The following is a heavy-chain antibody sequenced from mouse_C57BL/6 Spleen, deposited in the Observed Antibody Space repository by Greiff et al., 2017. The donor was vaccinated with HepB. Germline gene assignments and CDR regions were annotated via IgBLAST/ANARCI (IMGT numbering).Heavy chain of an antibody. J-gene: IGHJ2*01. D-gene: IGHD1-1*01. CDR1: GYTFTNYW. CDR2: IYPGGGYT. CDR3: ARGEGFIPDY. Sequence: QVQLQQSGAELVRPGTSVKMSCKASGYTFTNYWIGWAKQRPGHGLEWIGDIYPGGGYTNYNEKFKGKATLTADKSSSTAYMQFSSLTSEDSAIYYCARGEGFIPDYWGQGTTLTVSS. V-gene: IGHV1-63*01.